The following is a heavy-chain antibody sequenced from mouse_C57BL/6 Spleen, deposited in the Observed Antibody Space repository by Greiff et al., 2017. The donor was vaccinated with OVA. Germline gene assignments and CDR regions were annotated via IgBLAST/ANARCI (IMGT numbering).Heavy chain of an antibody. CDR2: INPNYGTT. Sequence: EVKLQQSGPELVKPGASVKISCKASGYSFTDYHMNWVKQSNGKSLEWIGVINPNYGTTSSNQQFKDKATLTVDQASSTAYMQLNRLTSEDSAVYYCARGSLVYGSSLDVWGTGTTVTVSS. CDR1: GYSFTDYH. J-gene: IGHJ1*03. V-gene: IGHV1-39*01. CDR3: ARGSLVYGSSLDV. D-gene: IGHD1-1*01.